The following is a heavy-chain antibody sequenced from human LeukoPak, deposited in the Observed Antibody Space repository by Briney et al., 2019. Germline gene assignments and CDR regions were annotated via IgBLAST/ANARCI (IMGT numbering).Heavy chain of an antibody. Sequence: GSSVKVSCKASGYTFTSYGISWVRQAPGQGLEWMGWISAYNGNTNYAQKLQGRVTMTTDTSTSTAYMELRSLRSDDTAVYYCARTKRYYDILTGYYKTDAFDIWGQGTMVAVSS. CDR2: ISAYNGNT. D-gene: IGHD3-9*01. CDR3: ARTKRYYDILTGYYKTDAFDI. CDR1: GYTFTSYG. J-gene: IGHJ3*02. V-gene: IGHV1-18*01.